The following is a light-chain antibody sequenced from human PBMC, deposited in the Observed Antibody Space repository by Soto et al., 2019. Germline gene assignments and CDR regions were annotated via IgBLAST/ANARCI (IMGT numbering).Light chain of an antibody. Sequence: QSALTQPRSVSGSPGQSVTISCTGTSNDVGGYNYVSWYQHHPDRAPKLIIYDVNKRPSGVPDRFSGSKSGNTASLTISGLQAEDEADYYCCSYAGSYTYLFATGTKLTVL. V-gene: IGLV2-11*01. CDR3: CSYAGSYTYL. CDR1: SNDVGGYNY. J-gene: IGLJ1*01. CDR2: DVN.